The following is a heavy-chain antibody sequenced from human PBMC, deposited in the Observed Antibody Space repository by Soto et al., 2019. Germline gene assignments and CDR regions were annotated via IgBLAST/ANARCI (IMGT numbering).Heavy chain of an antibody. J-gene: IGHJ5*02. Sequence: SETLSLTCTVSGGSISSSSYYWGWIRQPPGKGLEWIGSIYHSESTYYNPSLKSRVTIYVDTSKNQFSLKLSSVTVADTAVYYCASSGAVAGSVARFDPWGQGTLVTVS. CDR3: ASSGAVAGSVARFDP. CDR2: IYHSEST. D-gene: IGHD6-19*01. V-gene: IGHV4-39*01. CDR1: GGSISSSSYY.